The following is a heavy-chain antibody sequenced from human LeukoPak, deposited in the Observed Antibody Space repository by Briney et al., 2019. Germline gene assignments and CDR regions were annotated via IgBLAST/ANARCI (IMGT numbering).Heavy chain of an antibody. CDR2: ISRSGSTM. J-gene: IGHJ4*02. CDR3: ARVRVTVTTLDY. CDR1: GFTFSSYE. V-gene: IGHV3-48*03. Sequence: PAGSLRLSCAASGFTFSSYEVNWVRQPPGKGLEWVSYISRSGSTMYYADSVKGRFTVSRDNAKNSLFLQMNSLRAEDTAVYYCARVRVTVTTLDYWGQRALVTVSS. D-gene: IGHD4-17*01.